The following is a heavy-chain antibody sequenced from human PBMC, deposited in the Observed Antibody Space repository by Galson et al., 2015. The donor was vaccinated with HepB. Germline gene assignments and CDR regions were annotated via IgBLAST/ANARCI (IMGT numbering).Heavy chain of an antibody. CDR1: GGTFSSYT. CDR2: IIPILGIA. J-gene: IGHJ4*02. CDR3: ARVGRGYSYGLDY. V-gene: IGHV1-69*02. Sequence: SVKVSCKASGGTFSSYTISWVRQAPGQGLEWMGRIIPILGIANYAQKFQGRVTITADKSTSTAYMELSSLRSEDTAVYYCARVGRGYSYGLDYWGQGTLVTVSS. D-gene: IGHD5-18*01.